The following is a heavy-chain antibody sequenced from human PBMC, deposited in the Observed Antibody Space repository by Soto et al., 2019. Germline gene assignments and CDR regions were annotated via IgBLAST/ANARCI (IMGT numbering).Heavy chain of an antibody. CDR2: INPKSGYT. J-gene: IGHJ4*02. D-gene: IGHD1-26*01. V-gene: IGHV1-2*02. CDR1: GYTFTGDS. CDR3: ARYTGSNSLFDS. Sequence: QVHLVQSGAEGKKPGASVSVSCKASGYTFTGDSLHWVRQAPGQGLEWMAWINPKSGYTKSAQKFQARVTLTRDTSISTAYMELRSLRSEDTAVYFCARYTGSNSLFDSWGQGTLVTVSS.